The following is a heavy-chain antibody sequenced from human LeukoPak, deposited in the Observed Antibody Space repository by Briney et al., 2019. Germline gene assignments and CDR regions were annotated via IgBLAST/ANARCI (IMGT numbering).Heavy chain of an antibody. V-gene: IGHV4-59*01. D-gene: IGHD2-2*01. Sequence: SETLSLTCRVSGGSISSYYWSWIRQPPGKGLEWIGYMYYSGGTHYNPSLKSRVTISLDTSKNQFSLKLSSVTAADTAVYYCARDQGYCSSTSCQYYWFDPWGQGTLVTVSS. CDR1: GGSISSYY. J-gene: IGHJ5*02. CDR2: MYYSGGT. CDR3: ARDQGYCSSTSCQYYWFDP.